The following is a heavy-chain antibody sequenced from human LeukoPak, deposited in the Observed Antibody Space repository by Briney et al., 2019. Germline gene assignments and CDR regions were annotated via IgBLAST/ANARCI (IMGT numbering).Heavy chain of an antibody. D-gene: IGHD6-19*01. J-gene: IGHJ4*02. CDR2: INSDGSST. CDR3: ARDGSSGQFDF. V-gene: IGHV3-74*01. Sequence: GGSLRLSCAASGLTFCSYWMHWVRQAPGRGLVWVSHINSDGSSTTYADSVKGRFTISRDNAKNTLYLQMNSLRAEDTAVYYCARDGSSGQFDFWGQGTLVTVSS. CDR1: GLTFCSYW.